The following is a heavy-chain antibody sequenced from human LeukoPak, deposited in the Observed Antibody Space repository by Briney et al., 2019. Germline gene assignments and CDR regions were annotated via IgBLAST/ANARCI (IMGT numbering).Heavy chain of an antibody. CDR2: INPNSGGT. CDR1: GYTFTGYY. CDR3: ARDPNAIAVAGKGSMDV. Sequence: GASVKVSCKASGYTFTGYYMHWVRQAPGQGLEWMGWINPNSGGTNYAQRFQGRVTMTRDTSISTAYMELSRLRSDDTAVYYCARDPNAIAVAGKGSMDVWGKGTTVTISS. D-gene: IGHD6-19*01. J-gene: IGHJ6*04. V-gene: IGHV1-2*02.